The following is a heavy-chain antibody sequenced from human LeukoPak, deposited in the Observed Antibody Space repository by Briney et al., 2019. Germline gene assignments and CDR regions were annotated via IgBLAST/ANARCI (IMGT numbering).Heavy chain of an antibody. CDR3: ASPAMGY. CDR1: GGSFSGYY. CDR2: IKHSGST. Sequence: SETLSLTCAVYGGSFSGYYWSWIRQPPGKGLEWIGEIKHSGSTNYNPSLKSRVTISVDTSKNQFSLKLSSVTAADTAVYYCASPAMGYWGQGTLVTVSS. V-gene: IGHV4-34*01. J-gene: IGHJ4*02. D-gene: IGHD5-24*01.